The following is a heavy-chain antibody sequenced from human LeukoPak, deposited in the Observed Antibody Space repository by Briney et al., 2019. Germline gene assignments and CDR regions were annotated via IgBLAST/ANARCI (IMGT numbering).Heavy chain of an antibody. CDR1: GFTFSDYE. Sequence: GESLRLSCAASGFTFSDYEMNWVCQAPGKGLEWVSYINSRGSTIYYADSVKGRFTISRDNAKNSLYLQMNSLRAEDTAVYYCARGTHITLVRGALDYWGQGTLVTVSS. J-gene: IGHJ4*02. CDR2: INSRGSTI. CDR3: ARGTHITLVRGALDY. D-gene: IGHD3-10*01. V-gene: IGHV3-48*03.